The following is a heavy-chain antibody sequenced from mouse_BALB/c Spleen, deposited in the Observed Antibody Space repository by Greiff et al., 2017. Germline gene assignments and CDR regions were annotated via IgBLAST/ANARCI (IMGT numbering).Heavy chain of an antibody. Sequence: VQLQQSGPSLVKPSQTLSLTCSVTGDSITSGYWNWIRKFPGNKLEYMGYISYSGSTYYNPSLKSRISITRDTSKNQYYLQLNSVTTEDTATYYCARRGYGNYVGYFDYWGQGTTLTVSS. D-gene: IGHD2-10*02. CDR2: ISYSGST. V-gene: IGHV3-8*02. CDR1: GDSITSGY. CDR3: ARRGYGNYVGYFDY. J-gene: IGHJ2*01.